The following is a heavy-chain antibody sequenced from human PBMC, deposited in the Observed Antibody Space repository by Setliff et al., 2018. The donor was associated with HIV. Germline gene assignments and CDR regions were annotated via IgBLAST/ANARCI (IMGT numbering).Heavy chain of an antibody. V-gene: IGHV3-11*04. D-gene: IGHD3-16*01. Sequence: GGSLRLSCAASGFTFSDYYMNWIRQAPGKGLEWVSYISSGGSTIYYADSVKGRFTISRDNAKNSLYLQMNSLRAEDTAVYYCAGGAGVWGTSSEYYGMDVWGQGTTVTVSS. CDR3: AGGAGVWGTSSEYYGMDV. CDR2: ISSGGSTI. CDR1: GFTFSDYY. J-gene: IGHJ6*02.